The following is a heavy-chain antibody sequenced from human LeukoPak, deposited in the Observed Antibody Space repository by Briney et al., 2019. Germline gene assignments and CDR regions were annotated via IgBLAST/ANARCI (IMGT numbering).Heavy chain of an antibody. J-gene: IGHJ4*02. Sequence: PGGSLRLSCAASGFTFSSYSMNWVRQAPGKGLEWVSYISSSSSTIYYADSVKGRFTISRDNAKNSLYLQMNSLRAEDTAVYYCAKSPRASVVPAALDYWGQGTLVTVSS. D-gene: IGHD2-2*01. CDR1: GFTFSSYS. CDR2: ISSSSSTI. V-gene: IGHV3-48*04. CDR3: AKSPRASVVPAALDY.